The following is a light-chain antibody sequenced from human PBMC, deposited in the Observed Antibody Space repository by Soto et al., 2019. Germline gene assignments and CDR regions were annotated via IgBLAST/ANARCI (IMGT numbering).Light chain of an antibody. CDR2: KAF. CDR3: QHFKIYSEA. CDR1: QTLSSW. J-gene: IGKJ1*01. Sequence: DIQMTQSPSTLSGSVGDRVTITCRASQTLSSWLAWYQQKPGKAPKLLIYKAFTLKSGVPSRFSGSGSGTEFTLTISSLQPDDFATYYCQHFKIYSEAFGQGTKVDI. V-gene: IGKV1-5*03.